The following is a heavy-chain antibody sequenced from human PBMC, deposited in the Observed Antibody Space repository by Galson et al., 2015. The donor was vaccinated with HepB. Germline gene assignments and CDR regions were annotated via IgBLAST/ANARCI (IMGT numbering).Heavy chain of an antibody. CDR1: GGTFSSYG. Sequence: SVKVSCKASGGTFSSYGITWVRQAPGQGLEWMGGIIPIVGTANYAQKFRGRVSITADESTTTAYMELRSLRSEDTAVYYCARGTSRYQHLHGYHYYAMDVWGQGTTVIVSS. J-gene: IGHJ6*02. V-gene: IGHV1-69*13. CDR2: IIPIVGTA. D-gene: IGHD2-2*01. CDR3: ARGTSRYQHLHGYHYYAMDV.